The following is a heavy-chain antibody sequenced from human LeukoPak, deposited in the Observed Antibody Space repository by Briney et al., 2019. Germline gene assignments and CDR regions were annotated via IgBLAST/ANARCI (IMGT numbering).Heavy chain of an antibody. Sequence: GGSLRLSCAASGFTFSSYAMHWVRQAPGRGLEYVSAISSNGGSTYYANSVKGRFTISRDNSKNTLYLQMGSLRAEDMAVYYCAGGELFDYWGQGTLVTVSS. CDR2: ISSNGGST. D-gene: IGHD1-26*01. CDR3: AGGELFDY. V-gene: IGHV3-64*01. J-gene: IGHJ4*02. CDR1: GFTFSSYA.